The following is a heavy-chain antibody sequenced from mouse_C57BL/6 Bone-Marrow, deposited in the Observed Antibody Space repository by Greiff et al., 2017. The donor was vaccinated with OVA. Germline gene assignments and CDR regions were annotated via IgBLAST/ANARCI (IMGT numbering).Heavy chain of an antibody. CDR2: IYPYNGVS. D-gene: IGHD1-1*01. CDR3: ARGGVTTVVATDYYAMDY. CDR1: GYSFTGYY. V-gene: IGHV1-31*01. J-gene: IGHJ4*01. Sequence: VQLQQSGPELVKPGASVKISCKASGYSFTGYYMHWVKQSHGNILDWIGYIYPYNGVSSYNQKFKGKATLTVDKSSSTAYMELRRLTSEDSAVYYCARGGVTTVVATDYYAMDYWGKGTSVTVSS.